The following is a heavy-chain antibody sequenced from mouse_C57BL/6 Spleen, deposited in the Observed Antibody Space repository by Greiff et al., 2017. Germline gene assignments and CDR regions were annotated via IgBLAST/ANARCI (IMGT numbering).Heavy chain of an antibody. Sequence: VQLQQSGPELVKPGASVKISCKASGYSFTGYYMNWVKQSPDKSLEWIGEINPSTGGTTYNQKFKAKATLTVDKSSSTAYMQLKSLTSEDSAVYYCANYDYDVGAWFAYWGQGTLVTVSA. D-gene: IGHD2-4*01. CDR3: ANYDYDVGAWFAY. CDR1: GYSFTGYY. V-gene: IGHV1-42*01. CDR2: INPSTGGT. J-gene: IGHJ3*01.